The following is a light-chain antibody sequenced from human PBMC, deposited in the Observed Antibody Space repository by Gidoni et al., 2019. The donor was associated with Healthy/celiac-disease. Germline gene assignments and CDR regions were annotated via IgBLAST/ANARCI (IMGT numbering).Light chain of an antibody. V-gene: IGKV1-5*03. CDR2: KAS. J-gene: IGKJ2*01. CDR1: HSIISW. CDR3: QQYNSYSYT. Sequence: EIQMTQSPSTLSASVGDRVTITCRARHSIISWLAWYQQKQGKSPTLLIYKASSLESGVPSRFSGSGSGTEFTLTISSLQPDDFATYYCQQYNSYSYTFGQGTKLEIK.